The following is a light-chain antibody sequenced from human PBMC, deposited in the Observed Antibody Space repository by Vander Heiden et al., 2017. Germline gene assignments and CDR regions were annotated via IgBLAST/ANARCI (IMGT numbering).Light chain of an antibody. CDR1: SSDVDGYNY. Sequence: QSAPTQPASVPRSPAQSISMSCTGPSSDVDGYNYVSWYQQHPGEAPKLMIYDVSHRASGVSNRFSGSKSGNTASLTISGLQAEDEADYYCASYSCSSTRYVFGTETKVTVL. CDR3: ASYSCSSTRYV. J-gene: IGLJ1*01. V-gene: IGLV2-14*03. CDR2: DVS.